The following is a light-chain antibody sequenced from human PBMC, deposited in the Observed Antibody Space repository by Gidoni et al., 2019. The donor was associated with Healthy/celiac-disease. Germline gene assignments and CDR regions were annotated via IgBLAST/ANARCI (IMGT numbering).Light chain of an antibody. CDR1: QSVSSY. V-gene: IGKV3-11*01. Sequence: ELVSTPSPATLSLSPGEGATLSCRASQSVSSYLDWYQQKPGQAPRLLIYDASNRATGIPARFSGSGSGTDFNLTISSLEPEDFAVYYCQQRSNWPPLTFGGGTKVEIK. CDR2: DAS. CDR3: QQRSNWPPLT. J-gene: IGKJ4*01.